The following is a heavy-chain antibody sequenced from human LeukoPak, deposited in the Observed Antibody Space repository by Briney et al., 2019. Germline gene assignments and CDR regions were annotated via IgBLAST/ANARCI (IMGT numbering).Heavy chain of an antibody. D-gene: IGHD6-19*01. V-gene: IGHV3-23*01. CDR3: AKGKAVAGTYYYGMDV. J-gene: IGHJ6*02. Sequence: GGSLRLSCAASGFTFSSYAMSWVRQAPRKGLEWVSAISGSGGSTYYADSVKGRFTISRDNSKNTLYLQMNSLRAEDTAVYYCAKGKAVAGTYYYGMDVWGQGTTVTVSS. CDR1: GFTFSSYA. CDR2: ISGSGGST.